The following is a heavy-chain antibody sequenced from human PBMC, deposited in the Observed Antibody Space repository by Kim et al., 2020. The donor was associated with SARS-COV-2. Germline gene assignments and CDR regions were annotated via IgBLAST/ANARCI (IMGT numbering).Heavy chain of an antibody. Sequence: GESLKISCKGSGYSFTSYWIGWVRQMPGKGLEWMGIIYPGDSDTRYSPSFQGQVTISADKSISTAYLQWSSLKASDTAMYYCARHRPHPSVTEWFGESPFDPWGQGTLVTVSS. CDR3: ARHRPHPSVTEWFGESPFDP. V-gene: IGHV5-51*01. CDR2: IYPGDSDT. J-gene: IGHJ5*02. CDR1: GYSFTSYW. D-gene: IGHD3-10*01.